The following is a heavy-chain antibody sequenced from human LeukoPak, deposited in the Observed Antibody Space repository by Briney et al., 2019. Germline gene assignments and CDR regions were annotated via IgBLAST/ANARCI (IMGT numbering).Heavy chain of an antibody. CDR2: INHSGSA. J-gene: IGHJ3*01. CDR1: GGSFSGYY. V-gene: IGHV4-34*01. Sequence: PSETLSLTCAVYGGSFSGYYWSWIRQPPGKGLEWIGEINHSGSANYNPSLKSRVTISVDTSKNQFSLKLSSVTAADTAVYYCAKTITPFTTNWDNSPGAFDVWGQGTVVTVSS. D-gene: IGHD1/OR15-1a*01. CDR3: AKTITPFTTNWDNSPGAFDV.